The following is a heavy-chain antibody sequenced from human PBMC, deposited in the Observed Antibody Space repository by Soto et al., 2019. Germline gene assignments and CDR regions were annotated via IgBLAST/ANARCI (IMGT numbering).Heavy chain of an antibody. V-gene: IGHV3-30*03. CDR2: ITYDEKNK. Sequence: QVQLVESGGGMVQPGTSLRLSCATSGFSLSEYGMHWVRQAPGKGLEWVGVITYDEKNKFYADSKKGRFTISRDTSNNTVYLQINSLRAEDTAVYFCARDFAHCGGHCAWGQGTLVTVSS. CDR1: GFSLSEYG. CDR3: ARDFAHCGGHCA. D-gene: IGHD2-21*02. J-gene: IGHJ4*02.